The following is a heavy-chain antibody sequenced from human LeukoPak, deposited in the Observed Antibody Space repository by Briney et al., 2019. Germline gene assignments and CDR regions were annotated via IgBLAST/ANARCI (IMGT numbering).Heavy chain of an antibody. D-gene: IGHD5-24*01. CDR2: ISAYNGNT. CDR1: GYTFTSXG. J-gene: IGHJ4*02. Sequence: KXSGYTFTSXGISWVRQAPGQGLEWMGWISAYNGNTNYAQKLQGRVTMTTDTSTSTAYMELRSLRSDDTAVYYCARDGRDGYNYGYWGQGTLVTVSS. CDR3: ARDGRDGYNYGY. V-gene: IGHV1-18*01.